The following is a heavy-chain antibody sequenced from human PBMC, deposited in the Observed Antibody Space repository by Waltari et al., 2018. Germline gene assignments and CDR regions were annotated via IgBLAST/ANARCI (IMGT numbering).Heavy chain of an antibody. D-gene: IGHD6-19*01. V-gene: IGHV5-51*01. CDR2: IYPGDSDT. J-gene: IGHJ4*02. CDR3: ARQYSSGSLGY. Sequence: EVQLVQSGAEVKKPGESLNISCQGSGYQFSGYWIVWVRQKPGKGLEWMGTIYPGDSDTKYSPSFQGHVSISVSKSINTAYLQWTSLKASDTATYYCARQYSSGSLGYWGQGTLVAVSA. CDR1: GYQFSGYW.